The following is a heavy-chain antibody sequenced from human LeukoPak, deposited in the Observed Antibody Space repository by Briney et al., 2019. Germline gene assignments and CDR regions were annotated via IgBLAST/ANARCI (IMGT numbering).Heavy chain of an antibody. CDR3: ARATRDSSGYYADY. V-gene: IGHV4-34*01. Sequence: SETLSLTCAVYGGSFSGYYWSWIRQPPGKGLEWIGEINHSGSTSYNPSLKSRVTISVDTSKNQFSLKLSSVTAADTAVYYCARATRDSSGYYADYWGQGTLVTVSS. J-gene: IGHJ4*02. CDR1: GGSFSGYY. D-gene: IGHD3-22*01. CDR2: INHSGST.